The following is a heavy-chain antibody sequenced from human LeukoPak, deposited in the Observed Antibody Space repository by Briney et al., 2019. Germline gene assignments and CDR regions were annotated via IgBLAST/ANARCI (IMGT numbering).Heavy chain of an antibody. CDR2: ISSSSSYI. CDR3: ARGGTAMVLPVNY. V-gene: IGHV3-21*01. J-gene: IGHJ4*02. CDR1: GFTFSSYS. D-gene: IGHD5-18*01. Sequence: KPGGSLRLSCAASGFTFSSYSMNWVRQAPGKGLEWVSSISSSSSYIYYADSVKGRFTISRDNAKNSLYLQMNSLRAEDTAVYYCARGGTAMVLPVNYWGQGTLVTVSS.